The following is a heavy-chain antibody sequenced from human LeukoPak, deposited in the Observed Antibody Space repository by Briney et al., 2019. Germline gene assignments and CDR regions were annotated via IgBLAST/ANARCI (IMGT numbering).Heavy chain of an antibody. V-gene: IGHV4-39*07. D-gene: IGHD3-10*01. CDR3: ARDWGYFYGSEILSLANL. J-gene: IGHJ2*01. CDR1: GGSISSTTFY. CDR2: IYYSGST. Sequence: SETLSLTCTVSGGSISSTTFYWGWIRQPPGKGLEWIGSIYYSGSTYYNPSLKSRVTISVDTSKNQFSLELNSVTAADTAVYYCARDWGYFYGSEILSLANLWGRGTLVTVSS.